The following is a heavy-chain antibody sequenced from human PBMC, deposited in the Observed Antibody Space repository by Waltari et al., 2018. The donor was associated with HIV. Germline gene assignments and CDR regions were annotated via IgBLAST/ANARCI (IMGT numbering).Heavy chain of an antibody. CDR2: MNPNSGNT. J-gene: IGHJ4*02. CDR1: GYTFTSYD. CDR3: ARGRVQVRGAMYYFDY. Sequence: QVQLLQSGAEVQKPGASVKVSCTASGYTFTSYDIHWVRQATGHGLEWMGWMNPNSGNTGYPQKFQGRVTMTRNTSISTAYMELSSLRSEDTAVYYCARGRVQVRGAMYYFDYWGQGTLVTVSS. V-gene: IGHV1-8*01. D-gene: IGHD3-10*01.